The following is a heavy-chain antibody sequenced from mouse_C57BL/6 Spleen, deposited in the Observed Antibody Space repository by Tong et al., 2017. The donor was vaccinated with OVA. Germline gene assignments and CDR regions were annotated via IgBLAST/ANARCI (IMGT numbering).Heavy chain of an antibody. J-gene: IGHJ1*01. V-gene: IGHV5-2*01. Sequence: EVQLQESGGGLVRPGESLKLSCESNEYEFPSHDMSWVRKTPEKRLELVAAINSDGGSTYYPDTMERRFIISRDNTKKTLYLQMSSLRSEDTALYYWARHEKYGNYWYFDVWGAGTTVTVSS. D-gene: IGHD2-10*02. CDR2: INSDGGST. CDR1: EYEFPSHD. CDR3: ARHEKYGNYWYFDV.